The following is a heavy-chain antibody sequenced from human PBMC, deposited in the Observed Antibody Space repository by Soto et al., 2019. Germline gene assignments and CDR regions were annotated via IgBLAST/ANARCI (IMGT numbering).Heavy chain of an antibody. V-gene: IGHV4-39*01. D-gene: IGHD3-10*01. Sequence: SETLSLTCTVSGDSIGSSGHYWGWIRQPPGKGLEWIGSIYYSGSTYYNPSLKSRVTISVDTSKSQFSLKLSSVTAEDTAVYYCARQGAGYYGYVTWFDPWGQGTLVTVSS. J-gene: IGHJ5*02. CDR2: IYYSGST. CDR3: ARQGAGYYGYVTWFDP. CDR1: GDSIGSSGHY.